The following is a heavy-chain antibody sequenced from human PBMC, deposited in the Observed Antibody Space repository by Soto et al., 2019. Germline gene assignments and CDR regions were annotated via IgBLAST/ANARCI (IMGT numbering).Heavy chain of an antibody. CDR1: GFTFSSYA. CDR3: ANPPSGDSSGSYYYYGMDV. D-gene: IGHD3-22*01. CDR2: ISGSGGST. J-gene: IGHJ6*02. V-gene: IGHV3-23*01. Sequence: GGSLRLSCAASGFTFSSYAMSWVRQAPGKGLEWVSAISGSGGSTYYADSVKGRFTISRDNSKNTLYLQMNSLRAEDTAVYYCANPPSGDSSGSYYYYGMDVWGQGTTVTVSS.